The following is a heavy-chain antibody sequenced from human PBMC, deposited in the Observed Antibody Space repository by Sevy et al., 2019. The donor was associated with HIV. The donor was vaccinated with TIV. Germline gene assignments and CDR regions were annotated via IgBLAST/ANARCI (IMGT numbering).Heavy chain of an antibody. CDR2: IYTSGST. D-gene: IGHD3-10*01. J-gene: IGHJ4*02. CDR3: ARYGSRTYYFDY. Sequence: SETLSLTCTVSGGSISSGSYYWSWIRQPAGKGLEWVGRIYTSGSTNYNPSIKSRVTVSVDTSKNQFSLKLSSVTAADTAVYYCARYGSRTYYFDYWGQGTLVTVSS. CDR1: GGSISSGSYY. V-gene: IGHV4-61*02.